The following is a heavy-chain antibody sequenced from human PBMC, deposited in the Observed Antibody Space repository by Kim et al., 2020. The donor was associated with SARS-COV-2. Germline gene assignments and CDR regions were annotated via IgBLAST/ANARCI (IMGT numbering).Heavy chain of an antibody. CDR1: GGSFSGYY. Sequence: SETLSLTCAVYGGSFSGYYWSWIRQPPGKGLEWIGEINHSGSTNYNPSLKSRVTISVDTSKNQFSLKLSSVTAADTAVYYCATLNWNYLDYWGQGTLVTVSS. D-gene: IGHD1-20*01. CDR3: ATLNWNYLDY. V-gene: IGHV4-34*01. CDR2: INHSGST. J-gene: IGHJ4*02.